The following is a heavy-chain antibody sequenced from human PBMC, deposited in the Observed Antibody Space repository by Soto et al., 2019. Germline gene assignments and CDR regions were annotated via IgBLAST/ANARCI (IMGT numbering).Heavy chain of an antibody. D-gene: IGHD2-2*01. Sequence: GGSLRLSCAASGFTFSNYWMHWVRQAPGKGLVWVSRIKFDGSNTDYADSVKGRFTISRDNAKNTLYLQMNSLRAEDTTLYYCARGVPKYEAMDVWGQETTVTVS. CDR2: IKFDGSNT. CDR3: ARGVPKYEAMDV. V-gene: IGHV3-74*01. J-gene: IGHJ6*02. CDR1: GFTFSNYW.